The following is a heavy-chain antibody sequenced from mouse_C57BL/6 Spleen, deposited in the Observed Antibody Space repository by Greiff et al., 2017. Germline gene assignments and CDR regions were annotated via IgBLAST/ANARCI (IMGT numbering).Heavy chain of an antibody. CDR2: IYPSDSET. CDR3: ARSDYDYDWFAY. J-gene: IGHJ3*01. D-gene: IGHD2-4*01. CDR1: GYTFTSYW. V-gene: IGHV1-61*01. Sequence: VQLQQPGAELVRPGSSVKLSCKASGYTFTSYWMDWVKQRPGQGLEWIGNIYPSDSETHYNQKFKDKATLTVDKSSSTAYMQLSSLTSEDSAVYYCARSDYDYDWFAYWGQGTLVTVSA.